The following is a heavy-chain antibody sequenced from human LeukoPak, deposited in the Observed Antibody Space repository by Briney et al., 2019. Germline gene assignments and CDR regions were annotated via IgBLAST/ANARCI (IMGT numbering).Heavy chain of an antibody. CDR3: ARHYYDFWSASTWYFDY. CDR2: IYYSGST. CDR1: GGSISSSSYY. D-gene: IGHD3-3*01. J-gene: IGHJ4*02. Sequence: SETLSLTCTVSGGSISSSSYYWGWIRQPPGKGLEWIGSIYYSGSTYYNPSLKSRVTISVDTSKNEFSLKLSSVTAADTAVYYCARHYYDFWSASTWYFDYWGQGTLVTVSS. V-gene: IGHV4-39*01.